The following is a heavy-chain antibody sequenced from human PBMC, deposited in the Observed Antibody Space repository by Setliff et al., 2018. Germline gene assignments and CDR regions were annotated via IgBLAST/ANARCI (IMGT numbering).Heavy chain of an antibody. J-gene: IGHJ4*02. CDR2: INPNSGGT. Sequence: ASVKVSCKASGYTFTGYYMHWVRQAPGQGLEWMGWINPNSGGTNYAQKFQGWVTMTRDTSISTAYMELSRLRSDDTAVYYCARALGANITHFDYWGQGTLVTVSS. D-gene: IGHD1-26*01. CDR3: ARALGANITHFDY. V-gene: IGHV1-2*04. CDR1: GYTFTGYY.